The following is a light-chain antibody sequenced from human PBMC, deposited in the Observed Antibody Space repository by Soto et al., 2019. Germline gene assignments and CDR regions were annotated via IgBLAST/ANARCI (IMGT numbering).Light chain of an antibody. V-gene: IGKV3-15*01. CDR1: QHVSSN. CDR2: RAS. Sequence: EIVMTQSPATLSVSPGGSATLSYRASQHVSSNLAWYRQKPGQAPTLLIYRASTRATGIPATLSGSGSGTEFTFTISSLKSEDFAFYYCQQYNKLPYTFGQGTKLEI. CDR3: QQYNKLPYT. J-gene: IGKJ2*01.